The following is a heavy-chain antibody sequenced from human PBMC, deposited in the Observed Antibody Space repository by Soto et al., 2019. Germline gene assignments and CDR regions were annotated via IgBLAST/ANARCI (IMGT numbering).Heavy chain of an antibody. CDR3: ARATRGGSSDY. D-gene: IGHD5-12*01. V-gene: IGHV1-18*04. CDR2: ISAYNGNT. Sequence: ASVKVSCKASGYTFTSYGISWVRQAPGQGLEWMGWISAYNGNTNYAQKLQGRATMTTDTSTSTAYMELRSLRSDDTAVYYRARATRGGSSDYWGQGTLVTVSS. J-gene: IGHJ4*02. CDR1: GYTFTSYG.